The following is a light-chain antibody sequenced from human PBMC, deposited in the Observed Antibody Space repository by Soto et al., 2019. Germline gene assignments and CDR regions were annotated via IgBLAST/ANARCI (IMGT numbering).Light chain of an antibody. CDR2: GAS. Sequence: ETVMTQSPATLSVSPGERATLSCRASQSVNGKLAWYQQKPGQAPRILIYGASTRATGFPARFSGSGSGTDFTITIISLQADDFAFYYWYQYYNSPSTFGGGTKVEIK. J-gene: IGKJ4*01. CDR3: YQYYNSPST. CDR1: QSVNGK. V-gene: IGKV3-15*01.